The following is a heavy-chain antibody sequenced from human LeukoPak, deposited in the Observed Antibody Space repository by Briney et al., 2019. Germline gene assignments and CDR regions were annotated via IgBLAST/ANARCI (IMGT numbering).Heavy chain of an antibody. CDR3: ARPGPLTIHTTPRYYYYFPMDV. D-gene: IGHD3-3*01. Sequence: PPESLSLTCTVSGGSISSSSYYWGWIRQPRGRGLEWIVSIYYSGSTYYNPSLKSRVTISVDTSKNQFSLKLSSVTAADTAAYYCARPGPLTIHTTPRYYYYFPMDVWGKGTTVTVSS. CDR2: IYYSGST. J-gene: IGHJ6*03. CDR1: GGSISSSSYY. V-gene: IGHV4-39*01.